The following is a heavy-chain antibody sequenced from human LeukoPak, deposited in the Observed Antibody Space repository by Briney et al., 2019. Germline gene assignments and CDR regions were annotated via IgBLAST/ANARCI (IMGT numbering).Heavy chain of an antibody. CDR1: GFTFSSYW. D-gene: IGHD3-9*01. J-gene: IGHJ6*03. V-gene: IGHV3-74*01. Sequence: GGSLRLSCAASGFTFSSYWMHWVRQAPGKGLVWVSRINSDGSSTSYADSVKGRFTISRDNAKNTLYLQMNSLRAEDTAVYYCARDGRELRYFDWLRRAKAPYYYYYMDVWGKGTTVTVSS. CDR3: ARDGRELRYFDWLRRAKAPYYYYYMDV. CDR2: INSDGSST.